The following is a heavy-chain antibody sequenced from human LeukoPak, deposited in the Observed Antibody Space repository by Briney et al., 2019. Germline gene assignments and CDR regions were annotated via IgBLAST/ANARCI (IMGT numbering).Heavy chain of an antibody. V-gene: IGHV1-69*04. Sequence: SVKVSCKASGGTFSSYAISWVRQAPGQGLEWMGRIIPILGIANYAQKFQGRVTITADKSTSTAYMELSSLRSEDTAVYYCARGGTIFGVVPPNWFDPWGQGTLVTVSS. CDR3: ARGGTIFGVVPPNWFDP. D-gene: IGHD3-3*01. CDR1: GGTFSSYA. J-gene: IGHJ5*02. CDR2: IIPILGIA.